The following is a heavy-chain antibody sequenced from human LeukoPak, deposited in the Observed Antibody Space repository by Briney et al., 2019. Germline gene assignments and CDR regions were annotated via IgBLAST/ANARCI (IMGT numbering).Heavy chain of an antibody. CDR1: GGSISSYY. CDR3: ARDSGPKQLVSRYYYMDV. Sequence: SETLSLTCTVSGGSISSYYWSWIRQPPGKGLEWIGYIYYSGSTNYNPSLKSRVTISVDTSKNQFSLKLSSVTAADTAVYYCARDSGPKQLVSRYYYMDVWGKGTTVTVSS. CDR2: IYYSGST. J-gene: IGHJ6*03. D-gene: IGHD6-6*01. V-gene: IGHV4-59*01.